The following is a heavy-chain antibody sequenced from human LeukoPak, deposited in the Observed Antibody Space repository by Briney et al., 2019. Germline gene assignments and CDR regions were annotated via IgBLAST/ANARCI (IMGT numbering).Heavy chain of an antibody. Sequence: GSLRLSCAASGFTLSDYSMSWVRQAPGGGLEWGSVISVSGGTTYYADSVKGRFTISRDSSKNTLYLQMTSLRADDTAVYYCAKGTRGYSAYTFDYWGQGALVTVSS. V-gene: IGHV3-23*01. CDR2: ISVSGGTT. CDR3: AKGTRGYSAYTFDY. CDR1: GFTLSDYS. D-gene: IGHD5-12*01. J-gene: IGHJ4*02.